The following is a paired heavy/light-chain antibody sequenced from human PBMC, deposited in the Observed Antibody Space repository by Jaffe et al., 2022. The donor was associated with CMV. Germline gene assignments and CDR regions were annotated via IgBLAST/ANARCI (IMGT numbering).Heavy chain of an antibody. CDR2: INPRGGST. J-gene: IGHJ4*02. CDR1: GYIFTNYY. V-gene: IGHV1-46*04. D-gene: IGHD3-16*01. CDR3: ARVLWGSNSCYDY. Sequence: QVQLVQSGAEVKKPGASVKVSCKASGYIFTNYYMHWVRQAPGQGLEWMAMINPRGGSTSYAQKLQGRVTMTRDTSTSTVYMELSSLRSEDTAVYYCARVLWGSNSCYDYWGQGTLVTVSS.
Light chain of an antibody. J-gene: IGKJ1*01. Sequence: EIVMTQSPATLSVSPGERATLSCRASQSIGSNLAWYQQKPGQAPRLLIYGASTRATGVPARFSGSGSGTEFTLTISSLQSEDFAVYYCQQYNNWPSGTFGQGTKVEIK. CDR2: GAS. CDR3: QQYNNWPSGT. CDR1: QSIGSN. V-gene: IGKV3-15*01.